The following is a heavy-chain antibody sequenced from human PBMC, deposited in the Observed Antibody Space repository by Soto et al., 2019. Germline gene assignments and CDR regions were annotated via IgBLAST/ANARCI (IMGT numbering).Heavy chain of an antibody. V-gene: IGHV4-30-2*01. D-gene: IGHD2-21*02. CDR2: TYHSGNP. CDR1: GDTISTGGYS. Sequence: QLQLQESGSRLVKSSETLSLTCGVSGDTISTGGYSWAWIRQPPGKALEWIVHTYHSGNPYYNPCLESRVVKSVDRSKNLVSLKVSYVTAAVTDVYCCARAAYGDYVGDFDPWGQGTLVTVSS. CDR3: ARAAYGDYVGDFDP. J-gene: IGHJ5*02.